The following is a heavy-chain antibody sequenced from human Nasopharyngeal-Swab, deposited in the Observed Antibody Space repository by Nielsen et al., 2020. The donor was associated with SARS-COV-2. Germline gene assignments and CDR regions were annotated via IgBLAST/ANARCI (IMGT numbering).Heavy chain of an antibody. CDR1: GGSFSGYY. D-gene: IGHD2-2*01. Sequence: SETLSLTCAVYGGSFSGYYWSWIRQPPGKGLEWIGEINHSGSTNYNPSLKSRVTISVDPSKNQFSLKLSSVTAADTAVYYWARLPLDRWGYCSSTSCYEDAFDIWCQETMVTVSS. CDR2: INHSGST. J-gene: IGHJ3*02. V-gene: IGHV4-34*01. CDR3: ARLPLDRWGYCSSTSCYEDAFDI.